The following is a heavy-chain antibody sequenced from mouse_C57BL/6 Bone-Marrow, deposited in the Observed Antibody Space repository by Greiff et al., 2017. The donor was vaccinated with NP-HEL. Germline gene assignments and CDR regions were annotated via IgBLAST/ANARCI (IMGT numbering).Heavy chain of an antibody. Sequence: EVQLQQSGPELVKPGDSVKISCKASGYSFTGYFMNWVMQSHGKSLEWIGRINPYNGDTFYNQKFKGKATLTVDKSSSTAHMELRSLTSEDSAVYYCAKIRPYYYGSSQYYFDYWGQGTTLTVSS. J-gene: IGHJ2*01. V-gene: IGHV1-20*01. CDR2: INPYNGDT. CDR3: AKIRPYYYGSSQYYFDY. D-gene: IGHD1-1*01. CDR1: GYSFTGYF.